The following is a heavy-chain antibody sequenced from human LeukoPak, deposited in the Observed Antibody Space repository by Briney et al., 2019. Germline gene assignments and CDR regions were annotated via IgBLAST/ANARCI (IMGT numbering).Heavy chain of an antibody. CDR3: ARPLYSSSWYRKTDAFDI. J-gene: IGHJ3*02. V-gene: IGHV1-69*05. Sequence: ASVKVSCKASGVTFSSYAISWVRQAPGQGLEWMGRIIPIFGTANYAQKFQGRVTITTDESTSTAYMELSSLRSEDTAVYYCARPLYSSSWYRKTDAFDIWGQGTMVTVSS. CDR1: GVTFSSYA. CDR2: IIPIFGTA. D-gene: IGHD6-13*01.